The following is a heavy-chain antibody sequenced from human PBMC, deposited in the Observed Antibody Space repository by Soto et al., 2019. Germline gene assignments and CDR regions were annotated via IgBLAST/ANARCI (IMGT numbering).Heavy chain of an antibody. J-gene: IGHJ4*01. Sequence: QVQLVQSGAEVKKPGSSVKVSCKASGGTFSSYSINWVRQAPGQGLEWRGEIIPIFGTANYAQKFQCRVTITADEYTSTTYMELSSLRSEDTAVYYCAIDGGRHSGGIDYWGNGTLVTVSS. V-gene: IGHV1-69*01. CDR1: GGTFSSYS. CDR3: AIDGGRHSGGIDY. CDR2: IIPIFGTA. D-gene: IGHD2-15*01.